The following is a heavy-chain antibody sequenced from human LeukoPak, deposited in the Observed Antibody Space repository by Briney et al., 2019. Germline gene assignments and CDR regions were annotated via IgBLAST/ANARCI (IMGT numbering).Heavy chain of an antibody. Sequence: GASVKVSCKASGYTFPSYFMHWVRQAPGQGLEWMGIINPTGGSTTYAQKFQGRVTMTRDTSTSTVYMELSSLTSEDTAVYYCARGSYYYGSGSFMGSDYWGQGTLVTVSS. J-gene: IGHJ4*02. CDR1: GYTFPSYF. CDR2: INPTGGST. CDR3: ARGSYYYGSGSFMGSDY. V-gene: IGHV1-46*01. D-gene: IGHD3-10*01.